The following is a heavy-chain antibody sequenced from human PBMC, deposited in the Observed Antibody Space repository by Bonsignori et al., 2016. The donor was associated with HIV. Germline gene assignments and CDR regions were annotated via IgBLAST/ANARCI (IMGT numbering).Heavy chain of an antibody. V-gene: IGHV1-2*02. CDR3: ARAVPDSGAGF. D-gene: IGHD2-21*01. Sequence: WVRQAPGQGLEWMGWIDPNTGVTSSAKKFQGRVSMTRDTSINTAYLTLSRLNSDDSAVYYCARAVPDSGAGFWGQGTLVTVSS. J-gene: IGHJ4*02. CDR2: IDPNTGVT.